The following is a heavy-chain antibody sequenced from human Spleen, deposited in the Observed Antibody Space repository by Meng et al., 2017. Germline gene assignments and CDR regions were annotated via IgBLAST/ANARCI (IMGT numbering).Heavy chain of an antibody. CDR1: GFTFSIYD. D-gene: IGHD3-22*01. CDR3: ARSPIDKYDLSALPLDY. J-gene: IGHJ4*02. Sequence: GESLKISCAASGFTFSIYDMHWVRQTAGRGLEWVSSIGTTDDTYYRDSVKGRFTISRDNSKNTVFLHINSLRPEDTAVYYCARSPIDKYDLSALPLDYWGQGTLVTVSS. CDR2: IGTTDDT. V-gene: IGHV3-13*01.